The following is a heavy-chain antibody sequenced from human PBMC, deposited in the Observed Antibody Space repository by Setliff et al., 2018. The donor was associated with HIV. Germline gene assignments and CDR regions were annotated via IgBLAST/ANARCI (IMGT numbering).Heavy chain of an antibody. D-gene: IGHD3-10*01. CDR1: GGSLMGYS. J-gene: IGHJ5*02. V-gene: IGHV4-34*01. CDR2: INQRGST. CDR3: AVRVRGEITIFEIIKTRRGWFDT. Sequence: PSETLSLTCAVYGGSLMGYSWSWIRQSPEKGLEWIGDINQRGSTIYNPSLKSRVTMSLDESKNQFSLKLSSVTVADTAMYYCAVRVRGEITIFEIIKTRRGWFDTWGQGTLVTVSS.